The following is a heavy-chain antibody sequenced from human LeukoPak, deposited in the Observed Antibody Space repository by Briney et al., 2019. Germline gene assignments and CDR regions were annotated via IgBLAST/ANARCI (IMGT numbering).Heavy chain of an antibody. CDR2: IRYDGSDK. D-gene: IGHD6-19*01. Sequence: GGSLRLSCAASGFTFSSYGMHWVRQAPGKGLEWVAFIRYDGSDKYYLDSVKGRFTISRDNSKNTLYLQMNSLRAEDSAVYYCASSGWGDSFNNDWGQGTLVTVSS. CDR1: GFTFSSYG. V-gene: IGHV3-30*02. J-gene: IGHJ4*02. CDR3: ASSGWGDSFNND.